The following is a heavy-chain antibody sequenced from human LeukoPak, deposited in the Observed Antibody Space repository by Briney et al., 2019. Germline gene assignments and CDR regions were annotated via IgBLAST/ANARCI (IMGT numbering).Heavy chain of an antibody. V-gene: IGHV3-33*01. CDR3: ARDGAVGRPIDP. CDR2: IWFDGSKK. J-gene: IGHJ5*02. D-gene: IGHD3-10*01. Sequence: PGGSLRLSCEGSGFTFRTYGMYWVRQAPGKGLEWVAVIWFDGSKKYYADSVKGRFTISRDDSKNTLYLYMNSLRADDTAVYYCARDGAVGRPIDPWGQGTLVTVSS. CDR1: GFTFRTYG.